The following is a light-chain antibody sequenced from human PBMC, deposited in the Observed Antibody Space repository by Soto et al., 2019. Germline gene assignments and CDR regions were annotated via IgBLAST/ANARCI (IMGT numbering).Light chain of an antibody. CDR2: NNN. CDR1: SSNIGSDS. V-gene: IGLV1-44*01. J-gene: IGLJ1*01. CDR3: ASWDDSLNGHV. Sequence: QSVLTQPPSASGAPGQRVTISCSGSSSNIGSDSVSWYQQLPGTAPKLLIYNNNQRPSGVPDRFSASKSGTSASLAISGLQSEDEADYYCASWDDSLNGHVFGTGTKVTVL.